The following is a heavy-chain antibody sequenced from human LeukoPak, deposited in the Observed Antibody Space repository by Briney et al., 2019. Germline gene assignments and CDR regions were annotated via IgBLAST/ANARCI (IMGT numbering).Heavy chain of an antibody. CDR3: ARVDNYYGSGSYYNVLGAFDI. V-gene: IGHV3-74*01. D-gene: IGHD3-10*01. J-gene: IGHJ3*02. CDR1: GFTFSSYW. Sequence: PGGSLRLSCAASGFTFSSYWMHWVRQAPGKGLVWVSRINSDGSSTSYADSVKGRFTISRDNAKNTLYLQMNSPRAEDTAVYYCARVDNYYGSGSYYNVLGAFDIWGQGTMVTVSS. CDR2: INSDGSST.